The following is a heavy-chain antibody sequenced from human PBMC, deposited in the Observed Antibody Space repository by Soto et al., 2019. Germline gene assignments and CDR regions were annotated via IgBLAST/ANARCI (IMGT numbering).Heavy chain of an antibody. CDR3: ATQIRPEDYYGMDV. V-gene: IGHV3-30*03. CDR2: ISYDGSNK. J-gene: IGHJ6*02. CDR1: GFTFSSYG. Sequence: QVQLVESGGGVVQPGRSLRLSCAASGFTFSSYGMHWVRQAPGKGLEWVAVISYDGSNKYYADSVKGRFTISRDSSKKTLYLQMNSLRVEDTAVYYCATQIRPEDYYGMDVWGRGTTVTVSS.